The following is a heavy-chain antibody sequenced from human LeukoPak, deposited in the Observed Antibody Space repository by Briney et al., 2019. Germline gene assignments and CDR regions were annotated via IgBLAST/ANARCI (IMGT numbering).Heavy chain of an antibody. CDR1: GFTFSSYA. CDR2: ISYDGSNR. J-gene: IGHJ4*02. CDR3: ARPPGEVRGVINHFDY. V-gene: IGHV3-30*04. Sequence: GRSLRLSCAASGFTFSSYAMHWVRQAPGKGLEWVAVISYDGSNRYYADSVKGRFTISRDNSKNTLYLQMNSLRAEDTAVYYCARPPGEVRGVINHFDYWGQGTLVTVSS. D-gene: IGHD3-10*01.